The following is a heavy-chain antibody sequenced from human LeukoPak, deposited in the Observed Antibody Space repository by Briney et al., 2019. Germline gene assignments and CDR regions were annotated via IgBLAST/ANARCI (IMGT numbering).Heavy chain of an antibody. CDR2: IYYSGST. V-gene: IGHV4-59*01. J-gene: IGHJ6*03. D-gene: IGHD6-13*01. CDR3: AREVYSSSSNRPLEGYYYYYYMDV. Sequence: PSETLSLTCTVSGGSISSYYWSWIRQPPGKGLEGMGYIYYSGSTNYNPSLKSRVTISVDTSKNQFSLKLSSVTAADTAVYYCAREVYSSSSNRPLEGYYYYYYMDVWGKGTTVTISS. CDR1: GGSISSYY.